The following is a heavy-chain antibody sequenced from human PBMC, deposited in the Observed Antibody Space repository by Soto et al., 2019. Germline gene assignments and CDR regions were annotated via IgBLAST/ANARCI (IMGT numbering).Heavy chain of an antibody. J-gene: IGHJ4*02. D-gene: IGHD5-12*01. CDR1: GFTFSSYG. CDR3: AKVPIIYSGYDAQDY. V-gene: IGHV3-30*18. CDR2: ISYDGSNK. Sequence: PGGSLRLSCAASGFTFSSYGMHWVRQAPGKGLEWVAVISYDGSNKYYADSVKGRFTISRDNSKNTLYLQMNSLRAEDTAVYYCAKVPIIYSGYDAQDYWGQGTLVTVSS.